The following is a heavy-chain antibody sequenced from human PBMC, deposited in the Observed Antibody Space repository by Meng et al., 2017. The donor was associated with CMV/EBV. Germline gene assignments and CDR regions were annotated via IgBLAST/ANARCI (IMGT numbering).Heavy chain of an antibody. J-gene: IGHJ4*02. CDR3: ARAGDTAMGPPDY. D-gene: IGHD5-18*01. CDR1: GGTFSSYA. Sequence: QVQLLQSGAEVKKPGSSVKVSCKASGGTFSSYAMHWVRQAPGKGLEWVAVISYDGSNKYYADSVKGRFTISRDNSKNTLYLQMNSLRAEDTAVYYCARAGDTAMGPPDYWGQGTLVTVSS. V-gene: IGHV3-30-3*01. CDR2: ISYDGSNK.